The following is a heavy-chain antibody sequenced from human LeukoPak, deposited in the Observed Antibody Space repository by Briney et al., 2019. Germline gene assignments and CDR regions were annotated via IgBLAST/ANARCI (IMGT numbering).Heavy chain of an antibody. V-gene: IGHV4-59*08. Sequence: PSETLSLTCTVSGESISRSYWSWIRPPPGEGVEWIGYMFYGGSTTYNPSLKSRVTMSVDTCKNQFSLKLSSVTAADTAVYYCARHKVHDFGGSDWYFDLWGRGTLVTVSS. CDR3: ARHKVHDFGGSDWYFDL. CDR1: GESISRSY. CDR2: MFYGGST. J-gene: IGHJ2*01. D-gene: IGHD4-23*01.